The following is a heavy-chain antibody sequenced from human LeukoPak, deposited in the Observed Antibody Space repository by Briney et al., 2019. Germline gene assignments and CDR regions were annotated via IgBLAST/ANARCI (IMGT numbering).Heavy chain of an antibody. CDR1: GFTFSSYA. CDR2: ISGNSGRT. CDR3: AKVGSGSERDY. Sequence: PGGSLRLSCAASGFTFSSYAMSWVRQAPGKGLEWVSSISGNSGRTYYADSVKGRFSISRDNSNNTLYLQMNSLRAEDTAVYYCAKVGSGSERDYWGQGTLVTVSS. J-gene: IGHJ4*02. V-gene: IGHV3-23*01. D-gene: IGHD6-25*01.